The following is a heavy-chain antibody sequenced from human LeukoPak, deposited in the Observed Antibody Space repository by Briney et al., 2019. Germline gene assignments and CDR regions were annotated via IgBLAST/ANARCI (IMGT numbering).Heavy chain of an antibody. CDR3: ARRVYGGNLDYYYYYMDV. V-gene: IGHV4-59*01. CDR1: GGSISSYY. D-gene: IGHD4-23*01. Sequence: PSEALSLTCTVSGGSISSYYWSWIRQPPGKGLEWIGYIYYSGSTNYNPSLKSRVTISVDTSKNQFSLKLSSVTAADTAVYYCARRVYGGNLDYYYYYMDVWGKGTTVTVSS. CDR2: IYYSGST. J-gene: IGHJ6*03.